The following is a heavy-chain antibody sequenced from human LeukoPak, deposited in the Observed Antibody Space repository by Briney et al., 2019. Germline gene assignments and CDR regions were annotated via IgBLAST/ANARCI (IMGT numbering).Heavy chain of an antibody. CDR3: AKDIWPTGTAIYYGMDV. V-gene: IGHV3-9*01. J-gene: IGHJ6*02. D-gene: IGHD5-18*01. Sequence: LRLSCAASGFTFSSYAMHWVRQAPGKGLEWVSGISWNSGSIGYADSVKGRFTISRDNAKNSLYLQMNSLRAEDTALYYCAKDIWPTGTAIYYGMDVWGQGTTVTVSS. CDR1: GFTFSSYA. CDR2: ISWNSGSI.